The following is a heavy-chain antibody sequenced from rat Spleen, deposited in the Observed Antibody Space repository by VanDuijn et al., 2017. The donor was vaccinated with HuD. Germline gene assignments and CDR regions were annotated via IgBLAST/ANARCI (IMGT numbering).Heavy chain of an antibody. CDR3: ARGGMLRPFFFDH. D-gene: IGHD1-6*01. J-gene: IGHJ2*01. CDR1: GFTFSDYG. V-gene: IGHV5-29*01. CDR2: ISYDGSNT. Sequence: EVQLVESGGGLVQPGRSLKLSCAASGFTFSDYGMPWVRQAPTKGLEWVATISYDGSNTYYRDSVKGRFTISRDNPKSTLYLQMDSLRSEDTGTYYCARGGMLRPFFFDHWGQGVMVTVSS.